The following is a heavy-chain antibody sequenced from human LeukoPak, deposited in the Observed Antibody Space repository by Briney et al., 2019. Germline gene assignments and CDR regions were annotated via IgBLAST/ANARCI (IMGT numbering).Heavy chain of an antibody. CDR3: TRLYGSGSTLDYYGMDV. J-gene: IGHJ6*02. Sequence: GGSLRLSCAASGFTFSGSAMRWVRQASGKGLEWVGRIRTTTDSYATAYAASVKGRFTISRDDSKNTAFLQMNSLKSEDTAVYYCTRLYGSGSTLDYYGMDVWGQGTTVTVSS. D-gene: IGHD3-10*01. V-gene: IGHV3-73*01. CDR1: GFTFSGSA. CDR2: IRTTTDSYAT.